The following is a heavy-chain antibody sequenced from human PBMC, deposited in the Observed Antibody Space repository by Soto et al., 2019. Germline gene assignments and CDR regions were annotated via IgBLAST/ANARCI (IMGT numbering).Heavy chain of an antibody. D-gene: IGHD2-2*01. CDR1: GATVSRGDYF. J-gene: IGHJ6*02. CDR2: IYYSGST. V-gene: IGHV4-61*08. Sequence: SETLSLTCTVSGATVSRGDYFWTWIRQPPGKGLEWIGYIYYSGSTNYNPSLKSRVTISVDTSKNQFSLRLSSVTAADTAVYYCASTYCSSTSCYPYYYYGMDVWGQGTTVTVSS. CDR3: ASTYCSSTSCYPYYYYGMDV.